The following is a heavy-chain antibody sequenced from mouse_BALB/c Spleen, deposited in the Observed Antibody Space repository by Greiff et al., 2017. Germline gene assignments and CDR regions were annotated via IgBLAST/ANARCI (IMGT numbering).Heavy chain of an antibody. CDR2: IYPSDSYT. V-gene: IGHV1-69*02. Sequence: QVQLQQPGAELVRPGASVKLSCKASGYTFTSYWINWVKQRPGQGLEWIGNIYPSDSYTNYNQKFKDKATLTVDKSSSTAYMQLSSPTSEDSAVYYCTRIHYYDAMDYWGQGTSVTVSS. J-gene: IGHJ4*01. CDR1: GYTFTSYW. CDR3: TRIHYYDAMDY. D-gene: IGHD2-1*01.